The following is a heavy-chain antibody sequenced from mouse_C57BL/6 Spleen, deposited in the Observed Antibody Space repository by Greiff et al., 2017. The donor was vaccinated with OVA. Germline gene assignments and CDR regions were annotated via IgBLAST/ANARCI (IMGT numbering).Heavy chain of an antibody. V-gene: IGHV1-64*01. D-gene: IGHD2-4*01. J-gene: IGHJ2*01. CDR3: AKEEADYDEGYFDY. CDR1: GYTFTSYW. CDR2: IHPNSGST. Sequence: VQLQQPGAELVKPGASVKLSCKASGYTFTSYWMHWVKQRPGQGLEWIGMIHPNSGSTNYNEKFKSKATLTVDKSSSTAYMQLSSLTSEDSAVYYCAKEEADYDEGYFDYWGQGTTLTVSS.